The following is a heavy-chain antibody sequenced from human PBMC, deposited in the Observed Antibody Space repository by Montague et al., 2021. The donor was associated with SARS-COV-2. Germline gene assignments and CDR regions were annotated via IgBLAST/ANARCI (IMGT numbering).Heavy chain of an antibody. CDR1: GGSISSGGYY. CDR2: IYYSGST. D-gene: IGHD3-9*01. Sequence: TLSLTRTVSGGSISSGGYYWSWIRQHPGKGLEWIGYIYYSGSTYYNPSLTSRVTISVDTSKNQFSLKLSSVTAADTAVYYCAREGGLRYFDWLLRSDYYYYGMDVGGQGTTVTVSS. CDR3: AREGGLRYFDWLLRSDYYYYGMDV. V-gene: IGHV4-31*03. J-gene: IGHJ6*02.